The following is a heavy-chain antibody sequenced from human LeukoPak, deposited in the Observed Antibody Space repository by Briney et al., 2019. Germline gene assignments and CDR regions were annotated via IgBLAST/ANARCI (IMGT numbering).Heavy chain of an antibody. J-gene: IGHJ4*02. CDR1: GGSISSHY. D-gene: IGHD6-13*01. Sequence: SETLSLTCAVSGGSISSHYWSWIRQSPGKGLEWLGFMHYRGNTNSNPSLRSRVTISMDTSKNQFSLKMSSVTAADTAVYYCARGRSSSWYGDFDYWGQGTLVTVSS. CDR2: MHYRGNT. V-gene: IGHV4-59*11. CDR3: ARGRSSSWYGDFDY.